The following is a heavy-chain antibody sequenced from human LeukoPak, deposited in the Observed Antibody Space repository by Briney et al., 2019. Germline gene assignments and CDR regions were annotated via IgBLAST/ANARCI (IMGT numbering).Heavy chain of an antibody. V-gene: IGHV3-21*01. CDR2: ISGSSTYI. J-gene: IGHJ4*02. CDR3: ARDRHGVDIVATIDY. CDR1: GFTFSSYS. D-gene: IGHD5-12*01. Sequence: PGGSLRLSCAASGFTFSSYSINWVRQAPGKWLEWVSSISGSSTYIYYTDSVKGRFTTSRDNAKNSLYLQMNSLRAEDTAVYYCARDRHGVDIVATIDYWGQGTLVTVSS.